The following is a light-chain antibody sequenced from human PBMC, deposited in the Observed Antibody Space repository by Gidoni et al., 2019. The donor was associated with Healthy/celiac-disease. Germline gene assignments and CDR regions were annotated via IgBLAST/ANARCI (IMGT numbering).Light chain of an antibody. J-gene: IGKJ3*01. CDR1: QSLLHSNGYNY. CDR3: MQALQTVFT. CDR2: LGS. Sequence: LVTPSPPSPPVTPGEPASISCRSSQSLLHSNGYNYLDWYLQKPGQSPQLLIYLGSNRASGVPDRFSGSGSGTDFTLKISRVEAEDVGVYYCMQALQTVFTFGPGTKVDIK. V-gene: IGKV2-28*01.